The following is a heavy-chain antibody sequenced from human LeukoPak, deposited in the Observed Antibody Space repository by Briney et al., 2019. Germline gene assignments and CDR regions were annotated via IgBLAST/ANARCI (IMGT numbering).Heavy chain of an antibody. CDR2: ILYSGTTT. CDR1: GGPISPYY. CDR3: ARVGDWNDLVY. D-gene: IGHD1-1*01. J-gene: IGHJ4*02. V-gene: IGHV4-59*01. Sequence: PSETLSLTCTVSGGPISPYYWSWIRQTPGKGLEWIGYILYSGTTTNYDPSLKSRVTISVDTSKNQFSLKLSSVTAADTAVYYCARVGDWNDLVYWGQGTLVTVSS.